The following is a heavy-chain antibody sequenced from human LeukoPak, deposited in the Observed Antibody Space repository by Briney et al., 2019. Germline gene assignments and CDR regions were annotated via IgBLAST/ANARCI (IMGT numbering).Heavy chain of an antibody. D-gene: IGHD3-22*01. CDR1: GFTLSSYA. CDR2: VDGGGGGT. J-gene: IGHJ4*02. Sequence: GGSLRLSCAASGFTLSSYAMTWVRQTPGRGLEWVSSVDGGGGGTYYADSVKGRFTISRDNSKNTLYLQMNSLRAEDTAVYYCARAGGYYYDSSGYFGYWGQGTLVTVSS. V-gene: IGHV3-23*01. CDR3: ARAGGYYYDSSGYFGY.